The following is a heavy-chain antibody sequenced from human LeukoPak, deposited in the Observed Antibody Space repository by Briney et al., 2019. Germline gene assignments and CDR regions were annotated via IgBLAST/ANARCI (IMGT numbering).Heavy chain of an antibody. Sequence: PGGSLRLSCAASGFTLGSYSMNWVRQAPGKGLEWISYISSSSSTIYYADSVKGRFTISRDNAKNSLYLQMNNLRAEDTAVYYCAREVGEDYWGQGTLVTVSS. CDR3: AREVGEDY. CDR2: ISSSSSTI. J-gene: IGHJ4*02. D-gene: IGHD2-15*01. CDR1: GFTLGSYS. V-gene: IGHV3-48*01.